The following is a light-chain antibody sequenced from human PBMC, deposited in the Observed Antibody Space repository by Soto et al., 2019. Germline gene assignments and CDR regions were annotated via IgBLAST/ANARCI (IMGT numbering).Light chain of an antibody. V-gene: IGLV2-14*01. CDR2: EVS. Sequence: QSALTQPASVSGSPRQSITISCTGTSSDVGGYNYVSWYQQHPGKAPKLMLYEVSNRPSGVSNRFSGSKSGNTASLTISGLQAEDEADYYCSSYTSSSTQYVFGTGTKVTVL. CDR1: SSDVGGYNY. J-gene: IGLJ1*01. CDR3: SSYTSSSTQYV.